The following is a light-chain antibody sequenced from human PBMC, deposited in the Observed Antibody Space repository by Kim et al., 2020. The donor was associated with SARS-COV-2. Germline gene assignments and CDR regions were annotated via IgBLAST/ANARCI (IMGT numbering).Light chain of an antibody. CDR1: SSDVGGYNY. CDR3: CSYAGSYTL. V-gene: IGLV2-11*01. J-gene: IGLJ2*01. Sequence: PEQSVTISCTGTSSDVGGYNYVSWYQQHPGKAPKLMIYDVSKRPSGVPDRFSGSKSGNTASLTISGLQAEDEADYYCCSYAGSYTLFGGGTQLTVL. CDR2: DVS.